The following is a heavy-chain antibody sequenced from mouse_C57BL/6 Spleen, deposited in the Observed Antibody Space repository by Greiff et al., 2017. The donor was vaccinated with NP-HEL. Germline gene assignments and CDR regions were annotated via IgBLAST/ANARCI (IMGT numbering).Heavy chain of an antibody. CDR1: GYAFSSSW. V-gene: IGHV1-82*01. J-gene: IGHJ3*01. D-gene: IGHD1-1*01. CDR2: IYPGDGDT. CDR3: AREGGRSWFAY. Sequence: QVQLKQSGPELVKPGASVKISCKASGYAFSSSWMNWVKQRPGKGLEWIGRIYPGDGDTNYNGKFKGKATLTADKSSSTAYMQLSSLTSEDSAVYFCAREGGRSWFAYWGQGTLVTVSA.